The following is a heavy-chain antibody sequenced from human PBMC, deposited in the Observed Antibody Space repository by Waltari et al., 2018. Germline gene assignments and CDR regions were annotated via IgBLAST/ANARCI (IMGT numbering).Heavy chain of an antibody. CDR3: ARDTARGMIVVVTAFDI. V-gene: IGHV1-69*08. CDR1: GGTFSSYA. CDR2: IIPIFGTA. Sequence: QVQLVQSGAEVKKPGSSVKVSCKASGGTFSSYAISWVRQAPGQGLEWMGRIIPIFGTANYAQKFQGRVTITADKSTSTAYMELSSLRSEDTAVYYCARDTARGMIVVVTAFDIWGQGTMVTVSS. J-gene: IGHJ3*02. D-gene: IGHD3-22*01.